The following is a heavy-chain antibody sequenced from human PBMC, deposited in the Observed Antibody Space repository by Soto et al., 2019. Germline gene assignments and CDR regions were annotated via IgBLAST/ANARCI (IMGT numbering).Heavy chain of an antibody. J-gene: IGHJ4*02. D-gene: IGHD1-1*01. CDR3: ARTNDRQDYYFDY. Sequence: SVKVSCKASGGTFSSYAISWVRQAPGQGLEWMGGIIPIFGTANYAQKFQGRVTITADESTSTAYMELSSLRSEDTAVYYCARTNDRQDYYFDYWGQGTLVTVSS. V-gene: IGHV1-69*13. CDR2: IIPIFGTA. CDR1: GGTFSSYA.